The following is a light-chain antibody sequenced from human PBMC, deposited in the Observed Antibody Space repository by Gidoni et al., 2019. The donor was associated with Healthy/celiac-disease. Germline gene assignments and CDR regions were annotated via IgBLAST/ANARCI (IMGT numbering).Light chain of an antibody. J-gene: IGKJ2*01. CDR3: QPYGSSPYT. CDR1: QSVSSSY. V-gene: IGKV3-20*01. Sequence: EIVLTQSPGTLSLSPGERATLSCRASQSVSSSYLAWYQQKPGQAPRLLIYGASSRATGIPDRFSGSGSGTDFTLTISRLEPEDFAVYYCQPYGSSPYTFXQXTKLEIQ. CDR2: GAS.